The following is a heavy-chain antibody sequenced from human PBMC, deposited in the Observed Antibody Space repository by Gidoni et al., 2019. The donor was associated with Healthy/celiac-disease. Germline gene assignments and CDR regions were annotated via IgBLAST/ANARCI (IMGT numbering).Heavy chain of an antibody. CDR1: GFPFGTAW. J-gene: IGHJ6*02. CDR2: IKSKTDGRTT. V-gene: IGHV3-15*01. Sequence: EVPLVESGGGLVKPGGSLSLSCAASGFPFGTAWMRWVRQAPGKGLEGVGRIKSKTDGRTTDYAAPVKGRFTISRDDSKNTLYLQMNSLKTEDTAVYYCTTEGHIVVVTAIPYYYYGMDVWGQGTTVTVSS. CDR3: TTEGHIVVVTAIPYYYYGMDV. D-gene: IGHD2-21*02.